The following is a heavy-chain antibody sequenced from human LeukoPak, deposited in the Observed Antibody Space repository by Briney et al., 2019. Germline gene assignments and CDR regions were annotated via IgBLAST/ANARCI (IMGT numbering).Heavy chain of an antibody. CDR3: ARGGRTDRRLFY. D-gene: IGHD1-1*01. V-gene: IGHV4-39*01. J-gene: IGHJ4*02. CDR2: IYYSGST. CDR1: GGSISSSSYY. Sequence: SETLSLTCTVSGGSISSSSYYWGWIRQPPGKGLEWIGSIYYSGSTYYNPSLKSRVTISVDTSKNQFSLKLSSVTAADTAVYYCARGGRTDRRLFYWGQGTLVTVSS.